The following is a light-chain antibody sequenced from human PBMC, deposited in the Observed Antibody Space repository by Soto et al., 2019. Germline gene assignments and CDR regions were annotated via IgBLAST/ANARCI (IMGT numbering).Light chain of an antibody. V-gene: IGLV1-51*02. Sequence: QSVLTQPPSVSAAPGQKVTISCSGSSSNIGNNYVSWYQQLPGTAPKLLIYENNKRPSGIPDRFSGSKSGTSATLGITGLQNGDEDDYYCGTWDSSLSAVVFGGGTKLTVL. J-gene: IGLJ2*01. CDR3: GTWDSSLSAVV. CDR2: ENN. CDR1: SSNIGNNY.